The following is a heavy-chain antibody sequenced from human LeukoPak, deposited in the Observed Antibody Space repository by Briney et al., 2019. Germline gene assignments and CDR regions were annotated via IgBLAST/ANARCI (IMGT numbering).Heavy chain of an antibody. J-gene: IGHJ4*02. Sequence: GASVKVSCKASGYTFSSYAMNWVRQAPGQGLEWMGWINTNTGNPTYAQGFTGRFVFSLDTSVSTAYLQISSLKAEDTAVYYCARDSNPGYSSGWYNDYWGQGTLVTVSS. CDR3: ARDSNPGYSSGWYNDY. CDR1: GYTFSSYA. D-gene: IGHD6-19*01. CDR2: INTNTGNP. V-gene: IGHV7-4-1*02.